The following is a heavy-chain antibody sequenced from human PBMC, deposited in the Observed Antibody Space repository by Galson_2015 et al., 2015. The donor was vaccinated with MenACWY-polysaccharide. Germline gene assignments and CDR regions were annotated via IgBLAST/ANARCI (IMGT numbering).Heavy chain of an antibody. J-gene: IGHJ4*02. CDR3: ARGRRDTAVAAPAAVLLDY. D-gene: IGHD6-19*01. CDR1: GYTFSSYD. Sequence: SVKVSCKASGYTFSSYDINWVRQAPGQRLEWMGWMNPNSGNTGYAQKFQGRVTMTRNTSISTAYMELSSLTSEDTAVYYYARGRRDTAVAAPAAVLLDYWGQGILVTDSS. V-gene: IGHV1-8*01. CDR2: MNPNSGNT.